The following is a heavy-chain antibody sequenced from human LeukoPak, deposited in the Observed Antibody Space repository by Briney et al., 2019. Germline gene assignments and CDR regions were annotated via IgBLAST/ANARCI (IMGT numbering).Heavy chain of an antibody. J-gene: IGHJ6*03. D-gene: IGHD3-10*01. V-gene: IGHV3-30*02. Sequence: GGSLRLSCAASGFTFSSYGMHWVRQAPGKGLEWVAYIQNDGSNEQYADSVKGRFTISRDNSKNTLYLQMNSLRAEDTAVYYCAKSSITMVRGVGGYYYMDVWGKGTTVTISS. CDR1: GFTFSSYG. CDR2: IQNDGSNE. CDR3: AKSSITMVRGVGGYYYMDV.